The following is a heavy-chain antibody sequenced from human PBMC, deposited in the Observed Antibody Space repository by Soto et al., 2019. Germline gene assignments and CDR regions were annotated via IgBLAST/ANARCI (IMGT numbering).Heavy chain of an antibody. V-gene: IGHV3-21*01. CDR1: GFTFSSHS. Sequence: EVQLVESGGGLVKPGGSLRLSCAASGFTFSSHSMNWVRQAPGKGLEWVSSISSSSTYIYYADSVKGRFTISRDNAKNALYLQMNRLRAEDTAVYYFASHPRDSSGYWYYFEYWGQGTLVTVSS. J-gene: IGHJ4*02. D-gene: IGHD3-22*01. CDR2: ISSSSTYI. CDR3: ASHPRDSSGYWYYFEY.